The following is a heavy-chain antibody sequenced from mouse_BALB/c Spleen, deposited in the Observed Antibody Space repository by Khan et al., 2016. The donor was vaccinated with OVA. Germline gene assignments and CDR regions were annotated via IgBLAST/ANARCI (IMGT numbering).Heavy chain of an antibody. D-gene: IGHD1-1*01. CDR3: ARLDYYYNSEGFAY. J-gene: IGHJ3*01. V-gene: IGHV5-6*01. Sequence: EVKLVESGGDLVKPGGSLILSCAASGFSFSPYGLSFVRPTPDKMLPFVAPLRSCVPYPYFPSSVSVRFSLSRDTAKSTLYLQMSSLKSEDTAIYYCARLDYYYNSEGFAYWGQGTLVTVSA. CDR2: LRSCVPYP. CDR1: GFSFSPYG.